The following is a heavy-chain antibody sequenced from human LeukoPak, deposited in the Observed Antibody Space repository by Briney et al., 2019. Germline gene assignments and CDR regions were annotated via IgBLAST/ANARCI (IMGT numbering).Heavy chain of an antibody. CDR2: ISGSGGST. D-gene: IGHD6-19*01. Sequence: GGSLRLSCAASGFTFSSYAMSWVRQAPGKGREGVSAISGSGGSTYYADSVKGRFTISRDNSKNKLYLQMNSLRAEDTAVYYCAKDKSRSGWYVADLYFDYWGQGTLVTVSS. J-gene: IGHJ4*02. V-gene: IGHV3-23*01. CDR3: AKDKSRSGWYVADLYFDY. CDR1: GFTFSSYA.